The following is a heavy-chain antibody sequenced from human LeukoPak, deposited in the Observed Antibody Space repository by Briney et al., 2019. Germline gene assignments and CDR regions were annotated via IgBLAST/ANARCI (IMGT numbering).Heavy chain of an antibody. D-gene: IGHD6-19*01. V-gene: IGHV3-66*01. J-gene: IGHJ4*02. CDR2: ISTGGVT. CDR1: GFTVSRNY. Sequence: GGSLRLSCAASGFTVSRNYMTWVRQAPGKGLEWVSLISTGGVTSYADSVKGRFTISRDNSKNTLNLQMNNLRADDTARYYCVKVSSGFSLDFWGQGTLITVSS. CDR3: VKVSSGFSLDF.